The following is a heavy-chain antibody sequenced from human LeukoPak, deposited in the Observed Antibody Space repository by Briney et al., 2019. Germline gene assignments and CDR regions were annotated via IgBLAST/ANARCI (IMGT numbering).Heavy chain of an antibody. CDR2: INPDRGGT. V-gene: IGHV1-2*02. CDR3: ARVWSAYYYFDY. Sequence: ASVKVSCKASGYTFTGYHMHWVRRAAGQGLEWMGWINPDRGGTNYAQKFQGRVTMTRDTSISTAYMELSRLTSDDTAVYYCARVWSAYYYFDYWGQGTLVTVSS. D-gene: IGHD3-3*01. CDR1: GYTFTGYH. J-gene: IGHJ4*02.